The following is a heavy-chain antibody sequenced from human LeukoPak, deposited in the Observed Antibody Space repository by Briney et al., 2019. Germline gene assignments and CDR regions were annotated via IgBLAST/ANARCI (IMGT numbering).Heavy chain of an antibody. J-gene: IGHJ4*02. V-gene: IGHV1-18*01. CDR2: INTYNANT. CDR3: ARDTNSRPGRGDFDY. Sequence: ASVRVSCKASGYTFTRNGINWVRQAPGQGLEWMGWINTYNANTTYAQNFQGRVTMTTDTSTRTAYMELSRLRSDDTAVYYCARDTNSRPGRGDFDYWGQGTLVTVSS. D-gene: IGHD4-23*01. CDR1: GYTFTRNG.